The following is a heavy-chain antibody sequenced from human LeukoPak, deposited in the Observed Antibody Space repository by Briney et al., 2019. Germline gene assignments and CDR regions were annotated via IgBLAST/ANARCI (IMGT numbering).Heavy chain of an antibody. J-gene: IGHJ4*02. V-gene: IGHV3-33*01. CDR3: ARNLDYYGSGSYSQPDY. CDR2: IWYDGSNK. Sequence: GRPLRLSCAASGFTFSSYGMHWVRQAPGKGLEWVAVIWYDGSNKYYADSVKGRFTISRDNSKNTLYLQMNSLRAEDTAVYYCARNLDYYGSGSYSQPDYWGQGTLVTVSS. D-gene: IGHD3-10*01. CDR1: GFTFSSYG.